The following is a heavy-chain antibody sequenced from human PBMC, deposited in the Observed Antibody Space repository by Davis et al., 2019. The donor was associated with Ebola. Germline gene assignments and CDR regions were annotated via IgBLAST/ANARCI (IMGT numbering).Heavy chain of an antibody. D-gene: IGHD3-10*01. CDR1: GGSFSGYY. CDR3: ARLGYYYYYYGMDV. CDR2: INHSGST. V-gene: IGHV4-34*01. Sequence: MPSETLSLTCAVYGGSFSGYYWSWIRQPPGKGLEWIGEINHSGSTNYNPSLKSRVTISVDTSKNQFSLKLSSVTAADRAVYYCARLGYYYYYYGMDVWGQGTTVTVSS. J-gene: IGHJ6*02.